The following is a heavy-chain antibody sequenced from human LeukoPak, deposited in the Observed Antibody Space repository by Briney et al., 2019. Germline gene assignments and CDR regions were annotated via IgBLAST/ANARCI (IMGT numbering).Heavy chain of an antibody. J-gene: IGHJ4*02. V-gene: IGHV4-4*02. D-gene: IGHD6-6*01. CDR1: GGSIATNNW. Sequence: SETLSLTCAVSGGSIATNNWWSWVRQSPGKGLEWIGEIYHSGNSNYNPSLKSRVTISVDKSKNQFSMKLTSVTAEDTAFYYCARDVGARLPGYWGQGILVTVSS. CDR2: IYHSGNS. CDR3: ARDVGARLPGY.